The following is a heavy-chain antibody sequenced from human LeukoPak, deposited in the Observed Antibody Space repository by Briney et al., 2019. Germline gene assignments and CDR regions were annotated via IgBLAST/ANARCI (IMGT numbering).Heavy chain of an antibody. V-gene: IGHV4-39*07. CDR2: INYSGSA. Sequence: SETLSLTCTVSGGSISSSSYYWGWIRQPPGKGLEWMGSINYSGSAYHNPSLKSRVTISVDTSKNQFSLKLSSVTAADTAVFYCASGYSYDLFDYWGQGTLVTVSS. D-gene: IGHD5-18*01. J-gene: IGHJ4*02. CDR1: GGSISSSSYY. CDR3: ASGYSYDLFDY.